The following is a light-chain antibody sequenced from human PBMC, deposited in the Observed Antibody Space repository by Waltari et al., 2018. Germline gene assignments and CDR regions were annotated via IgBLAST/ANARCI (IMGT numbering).Light chain of an antibody. V-gene: IGLV8-61*01. J-gene: IGLJ2*01. CDR1: SGSVSTNYY. CDR3: VLYRGSGISQ. CDR2: STN. Sequence: QTVVTQEPSFSVSPGGTVTLTCGLSSGSVSTNYYPSWYQQTPGQAPRTLIYSTNTRSSGVPDRFSGSILGNKAALTITGAQADDESDYYCVLYRGSGISQVGGGTK.